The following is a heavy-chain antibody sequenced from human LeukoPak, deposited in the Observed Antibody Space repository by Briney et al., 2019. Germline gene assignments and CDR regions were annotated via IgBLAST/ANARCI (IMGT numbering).Heavy chain of an antibody. CDR2: INYSGST. J-gene: IGHJ4*02. Sequence: SETLSLTCTVSGGSISSYYWSWIRQSPGKGLEWLGYINYSGSTYYNPSLKSRVSISVDTSKNRFSLNLNSVTAADTAVYFCARAHYFGSGSYFDYWGQGTLVAVSS. D-gene: IGHD3-10*01. CDR1: GGSISSYY. V-gene: IGHV4-59*12. CDR3: ARAHYFGSGSYFDY.